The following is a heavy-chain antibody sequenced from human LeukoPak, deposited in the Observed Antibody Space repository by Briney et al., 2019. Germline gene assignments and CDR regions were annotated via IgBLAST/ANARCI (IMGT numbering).Heavy chain of an antibody. CDR2: TYYRSKWYN. CDR1: GDSVSSNSAA. D-gene: IGHD3-10*01. CDR3: AREVPKCYYGSGSYLQDAFDI. J-gene: IGHJ3*02. V-gene: IGHV6-1*01. Sequence: SQTLSLTCAISGDSVSSNSAAWNWIRQSPSRGLEWLGRTYYRSKWYNDYAVSVKGRITINPDTSKNQFSLQLNSVTPEDTAVYYCAREVPKCYYGSGSYLQDAFDIWGQGTMVTVSS.